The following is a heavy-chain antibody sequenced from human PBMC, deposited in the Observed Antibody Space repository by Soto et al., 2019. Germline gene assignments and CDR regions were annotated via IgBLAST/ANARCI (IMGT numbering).Heavy chain of an antibody. Sequence: SETLSLTCTVSGGSISSGDYYWSWIRQPPGKGLEWIGYIYYSGSTYYNPSLKSRVTISVDTSKNQFSLKLSSVTAADTAVYYCARVRYYYYSSGYYYHSYFDYWGQGTLVTVSS. CDR1: GGSISSGDYY. V-gene: IGHV4-30-4*01. J-gene: IGHJ4*02. CDR2: IYYSGST. D-gene: IGHD3-22*01. CDR3: ARVRYYYYSSGYYYHSYFDY.